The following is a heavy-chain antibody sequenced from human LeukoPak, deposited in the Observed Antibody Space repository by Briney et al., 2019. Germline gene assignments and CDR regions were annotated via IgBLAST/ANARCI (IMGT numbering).Heavy chain of an antibody. Sequence: SETLSLTCTVSGGSISSGGYYWSWIRQHPGKGLEWIGYIYYSGSTYYNPSLKSRVTISVDTSKNQFSLKLSSVTAADTAVYYCARVRAAGGFDYWGQGTLVTVSS. J-gene: IGHJ4*02. CDR1: GGSISSGGYY. CDR3: ARVRAAGGFDY. CDR2: IYYSGST. D-gene: IGHD6-13*01. V-gene: IGHV4-31*03.